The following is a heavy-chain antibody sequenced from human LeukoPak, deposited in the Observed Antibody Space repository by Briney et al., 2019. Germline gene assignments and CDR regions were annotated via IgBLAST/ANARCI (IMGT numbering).Heavy chain of an antibody. V-gene: IGHV1-2*02. CDR3: ARINDFWSGYTDY. J-gene: IGHJ4*02. CDR1: GYTFTGYY. CDR2: INPNSGGT. D-gene: IGHD3-3*01. Sequence: ASVKVSCKASGYTFTGYYMHWVRQAPGQGLEWMGWINPNSGGTNYAQKFQGRVTMTRDTSISTAYMELSRLRSDDTAVYYCARINDFWSGYTDYWGQGTLVTVFS.